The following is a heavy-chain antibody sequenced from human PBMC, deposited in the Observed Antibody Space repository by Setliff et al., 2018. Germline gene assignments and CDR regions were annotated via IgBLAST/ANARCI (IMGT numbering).Heavy chain of an antibody. D-gene: IGHD3-10*02. Sequence: RASVKVSCKASRYTFNSYAMNWVRQAPGQGLEWMGWINTNTGNPTYAQGFTGRFVFSLDTSVSTAYLQISSLKAEDTALYYCARGSRFGTMLYKGDYYMDVWGKGTTVTVSS. CDR2: INTNTGNP. CDR1: RYTFNSYA. V-gene: IGHV7-4-1*02. CDR3: ARGSRFGTMLYKGDYYMDV. J-gene: IGHJ6*03.